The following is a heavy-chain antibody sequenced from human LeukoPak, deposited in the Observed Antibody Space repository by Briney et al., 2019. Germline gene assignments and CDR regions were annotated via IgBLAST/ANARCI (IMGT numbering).Heavy chain of an antibody. CDR2: INHSGST. J-gene: IGHJ1*01. CDR1: GGSFSGYY. CDR3: ARGPLQGYFDWLQYFQH. Sequence: PSETLSLTCAVYGGSFSGYYWSWIRQPPGKGLEWIGEINHSGSTNYNPSLKSRVTISVDTSKNQFSLKLSSVTAADTAVYYCARGPLQGYFDWLQYFQHWGQGTLVTVSS. V-gene: IGHV4-34*01. D-gene: IGHD3-9*01.